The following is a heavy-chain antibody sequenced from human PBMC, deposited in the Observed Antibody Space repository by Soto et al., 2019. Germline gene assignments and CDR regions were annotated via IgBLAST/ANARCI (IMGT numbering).Heavy chain of an antibody. CDR3: ARTKNYYYYYRDV. Sequence: GGSLRLSCAASGFTFSSYGMHWVRQAPGKGLEWVAVIWYDGSNKYYADSVKGRFTISRDNSKNTLYLQMNSLRAEDTAVYYCARTKNYYYYYRDVGGKGTTVTVSS. V-gene: IGHV3-33*01. CDR2: IWYDGSNK. CDR1: GFTFSSYG. D-gene: IGHD2-8*01. J-gene: IGHJ6*03.